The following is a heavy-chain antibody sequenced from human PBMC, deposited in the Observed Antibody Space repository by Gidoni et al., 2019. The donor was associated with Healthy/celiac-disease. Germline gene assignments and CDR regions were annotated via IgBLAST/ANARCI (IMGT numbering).Heavy chain of an antibody. J-gene: IGHJ4*02. D-gene: IGHD3-22*01. V-gene: IGHV3-48*03. CDR2: ISSSGSTI. Sequence: EVQLVESGGGLVQPGGSLRLSCAASGFTFSSYEMNWVRQAPGKGLEWVSYISSSGSTIYYADSVKGRFTISRDNAKNSLYLQMNSLRAEDTAVYYCAREFGDYYDSSGYEYYFDYWGQGTLVTVSS. CDR1: GFTFSSYE. CDR3: AREFGDYYDSSGYEYYFDY.